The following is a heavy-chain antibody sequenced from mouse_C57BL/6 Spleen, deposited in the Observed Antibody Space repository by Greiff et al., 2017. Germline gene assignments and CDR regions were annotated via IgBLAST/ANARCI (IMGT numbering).Heavy chain of an antibody. J-gene: IGHJ1*03. CDR1: GYTFTSYW. CDR2: INPSNGGT. V-gene: IGHV1-53*01. D-gene: IGHD3-3*01. Sequence: QVQLQQPGTELVKPGASVQLSCKASGYTFTSYWMHWVKQRPGQGLEWIGNINPSNGGTNYNEKFKSKATLTVDKSSSTAYMQLSSLTSEDSAVYYCARSHWAGGYFDVWGTGTTVTVSS. CDR3: ARSHWAGGYFDV.